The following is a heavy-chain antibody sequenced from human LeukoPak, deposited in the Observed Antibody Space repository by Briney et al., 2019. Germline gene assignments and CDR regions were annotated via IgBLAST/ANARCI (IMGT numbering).Heavy chain of an antibody. J-gene: IGHJ6*03. Sequence: ASVKVSCKASGYTFTSYGISWVRQGPGQGLEWMGWINPNSGGTNYAQKFQGRVTMTRDTSISTAYMELSRLRSDDTAVYYCARDSYDFWSGFMGPSYYMDVWGKGTTVTVSS. CDR2: INPNSGGT. CDR1: GYTFTSYG. D-gene: IGHD3-3*01. CDR3: ARDSYDFWSGFMGPSYYMDV. V-gene: IGHV1-2*02.